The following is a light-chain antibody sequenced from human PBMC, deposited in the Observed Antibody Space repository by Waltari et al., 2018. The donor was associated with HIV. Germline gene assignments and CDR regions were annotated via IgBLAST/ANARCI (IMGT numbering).Light chain of an antibody. CDR2: SDN. Sequence: QSVLTQAPSASGTPGQRVIISCSGSSSNIGRNTVSWYQPLPGTAPKLLIFSDNRRPSGIPERFAGSKSGTSASLASSGLQIEDEGDYFCATWDGSLNGVFGGGTKLTVL. J-gene: IGLJ3*02. CDR1: SSNIGRNT. CDR3: ATWDGSLNGV. V-gene: IGLV1-44*01.